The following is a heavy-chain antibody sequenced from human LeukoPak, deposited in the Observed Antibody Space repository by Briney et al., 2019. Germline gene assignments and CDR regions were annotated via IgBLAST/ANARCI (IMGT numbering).Heavy chain of an antibody. CDR3: ARQQGEYFDWLGAFDI. D-gene: IGHD3-9*01. J-gene: IGHJ3*02. Sequence: ASVKVSCKASGGTFGSYAISWVRQAPGQGLEWMGGIIPIFGTANYAQKFQGRVTITADESTSTAYMELSSLRSEDTAVYYCARQQGEYFDWLGAFDIWGQGTMVTVSS. CDR2: IIPIFGTA. CDR1: GGTFGSYA. V-gene: IGHV1-69*13.